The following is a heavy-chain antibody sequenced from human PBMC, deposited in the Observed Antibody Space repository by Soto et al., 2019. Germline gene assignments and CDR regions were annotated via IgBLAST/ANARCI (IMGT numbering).Heavy chain of an antibody. J-gene: IGHJ4*02. V-gene: IGHV1-2*07. CDR3: AREPATAKPEGVDF. CDR1: GYTFSDYY. D-gene: IGHD1-1*01. CDR2: INPNSGGT. Sequence: GSVKESCKASGYTFSDYYIHWVQQAPGQGLEWMGWINPNSGGTKYSPKFQGGVTMTRYTSITTAYMELSRLRSCDTAVYYCAREPATAKPEGVDFWGQGTLVTVPQ.